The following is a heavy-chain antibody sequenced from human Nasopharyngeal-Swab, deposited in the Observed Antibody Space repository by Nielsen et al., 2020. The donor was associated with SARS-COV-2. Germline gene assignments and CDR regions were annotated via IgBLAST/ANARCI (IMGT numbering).Heavy chain of an antibody. V-gene: IGHV3-49*01. CDR2: IRSKTYGGAP. CDR3: ARSVGSFYGQGAFDI. J-gene: IGHJ3*02. D-gene: IGHD1-26*01. Sequence: GESLKISCTTSGFTFGDYGMSWFRQAPGKGLEWVGFIRSKTYGGAPEYAASVKGRFTISRDGSESIAYLQMNSLETEDTGVYYCARSVGSFYGQGAFDIWGQGTMVTVSS. CDR1: GFTFGDYG.